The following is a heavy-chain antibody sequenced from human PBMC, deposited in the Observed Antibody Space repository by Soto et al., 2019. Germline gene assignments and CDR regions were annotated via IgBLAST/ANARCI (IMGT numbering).Heavy chain of an antibody. J-gene: IGHJ4*02. V-gene: IGHV3-9*01. CDR3: AKDIGTTVTHFDY. CDR1: GFTFDDYA. Sequence: EVQLVESGGGLVQPGRSLRLSCAASGFTFDDYAMHWVRQAPGKGLEWVSGISWNSGCIGYADSVKGRFTISRDNAKNSLYLQMNSLRAEDTALYYCAKDIGTTVTHFDYWGQGTLVTVSS. CDR2: ISWNSGCI. D-gene: IGHD4-17*01.